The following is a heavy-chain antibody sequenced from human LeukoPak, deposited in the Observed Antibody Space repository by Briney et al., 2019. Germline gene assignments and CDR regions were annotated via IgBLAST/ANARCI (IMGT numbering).Heavy chain of an antibody. V-gene: IGHV4-59*08. J-gene: IGHJ4*02. CDR2: TYSSGST. D-gene: IGHD2-8*01. CDR1: GGSISGYY. Sequence: RTSETLSLTCTVSGGSISGYYWSWIRQPPGKGLEWIGYTYSSGSTNYNPSLESRVTISVDTSKKQFSLKLSSVTAADTAVYYCARGLGYCSDGVCYTFTYWGQGTLVTVSS. CDR3: ARGLGYCSDGVCYTFTY.